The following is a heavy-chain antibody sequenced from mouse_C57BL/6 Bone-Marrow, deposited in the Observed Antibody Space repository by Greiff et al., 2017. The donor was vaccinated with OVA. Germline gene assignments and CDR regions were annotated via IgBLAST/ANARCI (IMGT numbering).Heavy chain of an antibody. CDR2: IYPRSGNT. D-gene: IGHD2-4*01. Sequence: QVQLKQSGAELARPGASVKLSCKASGYTFTSYGISWVKQRTGQGLEWIGEIYPRSGNTYYNEKFKGKATLTADKSSSTAYMELRSLTSEDSAVYFCARDDYDRDYFGDRGPVATLTASS. CDR1: GYTFTSYG. J-gene: IGHJ2*01. V-gene: IGHV1-81*01. CDR3: ARDDYDRDYFGD.